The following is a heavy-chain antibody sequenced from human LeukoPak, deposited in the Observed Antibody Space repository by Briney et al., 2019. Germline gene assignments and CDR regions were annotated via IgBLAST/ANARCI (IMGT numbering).Heavy chain of an antibody. Sequence: SETLSLTCTISGGSISSSSYYWGWIRQPPGKGLEWIGSIYYSGSTYYNPSLKSRVTISVDTSKNQFSLKLSSVTAADTAVYYCARLVDFWSGSVRFDPWGQGTLVTVSS. CDR3: ARLVDFWSGSVRFDP. CDR1: GGSISSSSYY. J-gene: IGHJ5*02. D-gene: IGHD3-3*01. V-gene: IGHV4-39*01. CDR2: IYYSGST.